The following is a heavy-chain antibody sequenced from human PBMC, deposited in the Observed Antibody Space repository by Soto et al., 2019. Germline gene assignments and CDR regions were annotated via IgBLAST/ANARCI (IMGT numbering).Heavy chain of an antibody. J-gene: IGHJ4*02. D-gene: IGHD1-7*01. CDR3: ETGRLCAWNYGPGSPPDY. V-gene: IGHV1-24*01. CDR2: FDPEDGET. CDR1: GYTLTELS. Sequence: ASVKVSCKVSGYTLTELSMHWVRQAPGKGLEWMGGFDPEDGETIYAQKFQGRVTMTEDTSTDTAYMELSSLRSEDTAVYYCETGRLCAWNYGPGSPPDYWGQGTLVTVSS.